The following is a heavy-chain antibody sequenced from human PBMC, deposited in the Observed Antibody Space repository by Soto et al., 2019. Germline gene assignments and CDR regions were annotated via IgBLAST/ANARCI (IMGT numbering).Heavy chain of an antibody. Sequence: QVQLVQSGAEVKKPGASVKVSCKASGYTFTGYYMYWVRQAPGQGLEWMGWINPNSGGTNYAQKFQGWVTMTRDTSISTAYMELSRLRSDDTAVYYCARGGDLYCSGGSCYSWFDPWGQGTLVTVSS. CDR2: INPNSGGT. CDR3: ARGGDLYCSGGSCYSWFDP. V-gene: IGHV1-2*04. J-gene: IGHJ5*02. D-gene: IGHD2-15*01. CDR1: GYTFTGYY.